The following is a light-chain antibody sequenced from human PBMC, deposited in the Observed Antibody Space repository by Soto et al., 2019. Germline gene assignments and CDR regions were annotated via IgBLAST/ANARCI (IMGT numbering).Light chain of an antibody. J-gene: IGKJ1*01. CDR1: QDISYY. V-gene: IGKV1-27*01. CDR2: GAS. Sequence: PSSLSASVGDRVTITCRANQDISYYLAWYQQKQGKVPKLLIYGASTLQSGVPSRFSASGSGTEFTLTISSLQSEDFAVYYCQQYDVWRKFGQGTKVDIK. CDR3: QQYDVWRK.